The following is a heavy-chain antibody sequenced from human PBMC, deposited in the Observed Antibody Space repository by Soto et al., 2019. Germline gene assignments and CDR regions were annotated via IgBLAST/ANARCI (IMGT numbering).Heavy chain of an antibody. CDR3: VRYGVAADY. V-gene: IGHV1-8*02. D-gene: IGHD2-8*01. J-gene: IGHJ4*01. CDR1: GYTFTTHN. CDR2: MNPNSRTT. Sequence: ASVKVSCKACGYTFTTHNINWVRQASGQGLEWMGWMNPNSRTTGYAQKFQDRITLTRDTSKTTAYLELSSLTSDDTAVYFCVRYGVAADYWGQGTSVTVSS.